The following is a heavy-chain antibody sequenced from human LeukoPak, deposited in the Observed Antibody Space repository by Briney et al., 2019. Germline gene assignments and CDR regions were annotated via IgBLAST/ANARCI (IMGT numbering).Heavy chain of an antibody. CDR1: GGSISSGGYS. CDR3: ARTGYYYYGMDV. CDR2: IYHSGST. J-gene: IGHJ6*02. V-gene: IGHV4-30-2*01. D-gene: IGHD1-14*01. Sequence: SETLSLTCAVSGGSISSGGYSWSWIRQPPGKGLEWIGYIYHSGSTYYNPSLKSRVTISVDRSKNQFSLKLSSVTAADTAVYYRARTGYYYYGMDVWGQGTTVTVSS.